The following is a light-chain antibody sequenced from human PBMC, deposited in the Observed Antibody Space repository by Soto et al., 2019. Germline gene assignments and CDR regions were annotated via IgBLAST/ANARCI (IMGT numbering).Light chain of an antibody. V-gene: IGKV3-20*01. Sequence: ELVMTQSPATLSVSPGEGATLSCRASQSVYSSLAWYQQKPGQAPRLLIYGASSRATGIPDRFSGSGSATDFTLTISRLEPDDFAVYYCPQYGSSGTLGQGTKVDIK. J-gene: IGKJ1*01. CDR2: GAS. CDR1: QSVYSS. CDR3: PQYGSSGT.